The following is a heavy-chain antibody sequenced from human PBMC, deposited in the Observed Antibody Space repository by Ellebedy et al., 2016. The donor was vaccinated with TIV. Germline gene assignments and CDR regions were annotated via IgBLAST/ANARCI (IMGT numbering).Heavy chain of an antibody. Sequence: SETLSLXCTVSGYSISSGYYWGWIRQPPGKGLEWIGSIYHSGSTYYNPSLKSRVTISVDTSKNQFSLKLSSVTAADTAVYYCARAEPRPFDIWGQGTMVTVSS. CDR1: GYSISSGYY. V-gene: IGHV4-38-2*02. CDR2: IYHSGST. J-gene: IGHJ3*02. CDR3: ARAEPRPFDI.